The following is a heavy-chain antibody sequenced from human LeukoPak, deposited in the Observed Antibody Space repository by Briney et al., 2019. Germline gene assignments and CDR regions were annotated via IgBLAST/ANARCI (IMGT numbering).Heavy chain of an antibody. V-gene: IGHV3-7*05. J-gene: IGHJ4*02. Sequence: PGGSLRLSCAASGFTFGTYWMSWVRQAPGKGLEWVANINQDGSEKYYVDSVKGRFTISRDNAKNSLYLQMNSLRAEDTAVYYCARVQWYYYESSGYLPVALDYWGQGTLVTVSS. CDR2: INQDGSEK. D-gene: IGHD3-22*01. CDR3: ARVQWYYYESSGYLPVALDY. CDR1: GFTFGTYW.